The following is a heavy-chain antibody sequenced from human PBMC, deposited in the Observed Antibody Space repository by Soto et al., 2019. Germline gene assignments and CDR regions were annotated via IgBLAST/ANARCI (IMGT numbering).Heavy chain of an antibody. CDR1: GGSFSGYY. CDR2: INHSGST. CDR3: ARGLLYYHFWSGYYMAGTRFDP. J-gene: IGHJ5*02. V-gene: IGHV4-34*01. Sequence: SETLSLTCAVYGGSFSGYYWSWIRQPPGKGLEWIGEINHSGSTNYNPSLKSRVTISVDTSKNQFSLKLSSVTAADTAVYYCARGLLYYHFWSGYYMAGTRFDPWGQGTLVTVSS. D-gene: IGHD3-3*01.